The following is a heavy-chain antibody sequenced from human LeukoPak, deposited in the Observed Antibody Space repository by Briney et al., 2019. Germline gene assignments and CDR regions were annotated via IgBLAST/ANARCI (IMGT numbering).Heavy chain of an antibody. CDR1: GFTFSNAW. D-gene: IGHD3-22*01. CDR3: TTDTYYYDSSGYYFGPPGDY. CDR2: IKSKTDGGTT. Sequence: GGSPRLSCAASGFTFSNAWMSWVRQAPGKGLEWVGSIKSKTDGGTTDYAAPVKGRFTISRDDSKNTLYLQMNSQKTEDTAVYYCTTDTYYYDSSGYYFGPPGDYWGQGTLVTVSS. V-gene: IGHV3-15*01. J-gene: IGHJ4*02.